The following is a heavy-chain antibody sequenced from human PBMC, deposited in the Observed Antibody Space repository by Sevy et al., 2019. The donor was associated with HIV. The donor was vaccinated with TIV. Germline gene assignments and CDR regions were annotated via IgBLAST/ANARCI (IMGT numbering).Heavy chain of an antibody. CDR3: AKGRLVQYYYYGMDV. V-gene: IGHV3-23*01. J-gene: IGHJ6*02. Sequence: GGSLRLSCAASGFTFSSYAMSWVRQAPGKGLEWVSAISSSGADTYYADSVKGRFTISRDNSKNTLYLQMNSLRAEDTAVYYCAKGRLVQYYYYGMDVWGQRTTVTVSS. CDR1: GFTFSSYA. CDR2: ISSSGADT. D-gene: IGHD6-19*01.